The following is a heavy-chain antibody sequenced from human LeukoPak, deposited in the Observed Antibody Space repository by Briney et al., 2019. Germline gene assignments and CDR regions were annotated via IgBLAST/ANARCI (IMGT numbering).Heavy chain of an antibody. Sequence: SETLSLTCAVYGGSFSGYYWSWIRQPPGKGLEWIGGINHSGSTNYNASLKSRVTISVDTSKNQFSLKLSSVTAADTAVYYCARVRYSSSTSCYRFYYYYFYMDVWGKGTTVTVSS. J-gene: IGHJ6*03. CDR1: GGSFSGYY. CDR2: INHSGST. V-gene: IGHV4-34*01. CDR3: ARVRYSSSTSCYRFYYYYFYMDV. D-gene: IGHD2-2*02.